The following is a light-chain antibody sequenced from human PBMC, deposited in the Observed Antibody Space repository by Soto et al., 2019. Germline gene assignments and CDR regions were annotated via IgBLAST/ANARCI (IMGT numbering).Light chain of an antibody. CDR1: QRITSNF. CDR3: QQYGRSPFT. J-gene: IGKJ2*01. CDR2: GAS. V-gene: IGKV3-20*01. Sequence: EIVLTQSPVTLSLSPGERATLSCRASQRITSNFLAWFQQKAGLAPRLLIYGASTRASGVPDRFSGGGSGTDFVLTIIRLEPEDFAVYYCQQYGRSPFTFGQGTKLQIK.